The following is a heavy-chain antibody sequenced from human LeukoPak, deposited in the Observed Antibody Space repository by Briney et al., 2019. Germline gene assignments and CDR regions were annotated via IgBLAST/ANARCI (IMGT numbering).Heavy chain of an antibody. V-gene: IGHV4-59*01. CDR2: IYYSGST. D-gene: IGHD6-19*01. Sequence: TSETLSLTCAVYGGSFSGYYWSWIRQPPGKGLEWIGYIYYSGSTNYNPSLKSRVTISVDTSKNQFSLKLSSVTAADTAVYYCARDHRGAIAVAGYFDYWGQGTLVTVSS. CDR1: GGSFSGYY. CDR3: ARDHRGAIAVAGYFDY. J-gene: IGHJ4*02.